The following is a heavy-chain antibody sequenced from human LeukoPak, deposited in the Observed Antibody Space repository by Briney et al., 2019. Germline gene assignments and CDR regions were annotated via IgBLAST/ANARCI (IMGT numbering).Heavy chain of an antibody. V-gene: IGHV3-21*01. CDR1: GFTFSSYS. CDR3: ARVHRQLVPSGFLDP. CDR2: ISSSSSYI. Sequence: GSLRLSCAASGFTFSSYSMNWVRQAPGKGLEWVSSISSSSSYIYYADSVKGRFTISRDNAKNSLYLQMNSLRAEDTAVYYCARVHRQLVPSGFLDPWGQGTLVTVSS. D-gene: IGHD6-13*01. J-gene: IGHJ5*02.